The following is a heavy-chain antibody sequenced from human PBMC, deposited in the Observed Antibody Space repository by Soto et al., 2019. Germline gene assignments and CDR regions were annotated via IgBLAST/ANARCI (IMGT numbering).Heavy chain of an antibody. J-gene: IGHJ6*02. V-gene: IGHV4-4*02. D-gene: IGHD2-2*01. Sequence: QVELQEAGPGLVKPSGTLSLTCAVSGGSIRSSNWWTWVRQPPGKGLEWIGEIYHSGSTNYNPSLKSRVTISVDKSKNQLSLKLTSVTAADTAVYYCARDPEVGYGLDVWGQGITVTVSS. CDR1: GGSIRSSNW. CDR2: IYHSGST. CDR3: ARDPEVGYGLDV.